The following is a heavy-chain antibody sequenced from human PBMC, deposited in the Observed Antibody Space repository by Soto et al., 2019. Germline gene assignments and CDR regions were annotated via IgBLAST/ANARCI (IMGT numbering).Heavy chain of an antibody. Sequence: QVQLVQSGAEVKKPGSSVKVSCKASGGTFSSYANSWVRQAPGQGLEWMGGIIPIFGTANYAQKFQGRVTITADESTSTAYMELSSLRSEDTAVYYCARGQSSSGSKYYYYYGMDVWGQGTTVTVSS. D-gene: IGHD3-22*01. CDR1: GGTFSSYA. J-gene: IGHJ6*02. CDR2: IIPIFGTA. V-gene: IGHV1-69*12. CDR3: ARGQSSSGSKYYYYYGMDV.